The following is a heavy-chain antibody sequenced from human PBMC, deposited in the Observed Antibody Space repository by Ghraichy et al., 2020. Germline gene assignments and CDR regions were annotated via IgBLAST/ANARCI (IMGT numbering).Heavy chain of an antibody. V-gene: IGHV1-69*02. D-gene: IGHD3-9*01. J-gene: IGHJ3*02. CDR3: ARGGRPYYDILTGYGLPSGTAFDI. CDR2: IIPILGIA. CDR1: GGTFSSYT. Sequence: SVKVSCKASGGTFSSYTISWVRQAPGQGLEWMGRIIPILGIANYAQKFQGRVTITADKSTSTAYMELSSLRSEDTAVYYCARGGRPYYDILTGYGLPSGTAFDIWGQGTMVTVSS.